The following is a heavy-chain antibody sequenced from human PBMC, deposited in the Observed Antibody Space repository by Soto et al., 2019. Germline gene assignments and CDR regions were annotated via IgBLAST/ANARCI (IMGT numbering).Heavy chain of an antibody. CDR1: GYSFTSYW. V-gene: IGHV5-51*01. CDR2: IYPGDSDT. D-gene: IGHD2-8*01. J-gene: IGHJ5*02. CDR3: ARHFSTVGYCTNGVCYKVEEYNWFDP. Sequence: GESLKISCKGSGYSFTSYWIGWVRQMPGKGLEWMGIIYPGDSDTRYSPSFQGQVTISADKSISTAYLQWSSLKASDTAMYYCARHFSTVGYCTNGVCYKVEEYNWFDPWGQGTLVTVSS.